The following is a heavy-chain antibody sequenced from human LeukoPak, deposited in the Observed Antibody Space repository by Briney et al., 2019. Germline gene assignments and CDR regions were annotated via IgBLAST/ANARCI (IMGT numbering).Heavy chain of an antibody. V-gene: IGHV3-7*01. CDR2: IKQDENEK. CDR1: GFTFSSYW. Sequence: GGSLTLSCAASGFTFSSYWMSWPRQSPGKGLEGLANIKQDENEKYYVDSVKGRFTLSRHNAKNSLYLQMNSLRAEDTAVYYCARNLRNGGFWSGDYYMDVWGKGTTVTISS. CDR3: ARNLRNGGFWSGDYYMDV. J-gene: IGHJ6*03. D-gene: IGHD3-3*01.